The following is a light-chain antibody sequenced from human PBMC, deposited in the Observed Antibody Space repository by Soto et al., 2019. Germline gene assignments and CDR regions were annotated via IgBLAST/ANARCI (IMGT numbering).Light chain of an antibody. V-gene: IGKV1-33*01. CDR3: QQANSFPLT. Sequence: DIQMTQSPSSLSASVGDRVTITCQASQDISNYLNWYQQKPGKAPKLLIYDASNLQSGVPSRFSGSGSGTDFTLTISSLQPEDFATYYCQQANSFPLTFGGGTKVDI. CDR2: DAS. CDR1: QDISNY. J-gene: IGKJ4*01.